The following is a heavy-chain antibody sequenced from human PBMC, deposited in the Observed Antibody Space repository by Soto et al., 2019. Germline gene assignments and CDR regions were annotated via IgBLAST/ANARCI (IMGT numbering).Heavy chain of an antibody. J-gene: IGHJ4*02. D-gene: IGHD3-22*01. CDR3: AREEDDSSGYPDAFDY. V-gene: IGHV4-59*01. CDR1: GGSISSYY. CDR2: IYYSGST. Sequence: SETLSLTCTVSGGSISSYYWSWIRQPPGKGLEWIGYIYYSGSTNYNPSLKSRVTISVDTSKNQFSLKLSSVTAADTAVYYCAREEDDSSGYPDAFDYWGQGTLVTVSS.